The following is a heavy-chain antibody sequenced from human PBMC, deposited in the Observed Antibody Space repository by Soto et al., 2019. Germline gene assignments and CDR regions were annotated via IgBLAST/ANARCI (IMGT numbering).Heavy chain of an antibody. D-gene: IGHD5-18*01. CDR2: INHSGST. V-gene: IGHV4-39*07. Sequence: SETLSLTCTVSGGSISSGGYYWSWIRQHPGKGLEWIGEINHSGSTNYNPSLKSRVTISVDTSKNQFSLKLSSVTAADTAVYYCARARGLRSYSYGRTDYYYYGMDVWGQGTTVTVSS. CDR3: ARARGLRSYSYGRTDYYYYGMDV. J-gene: IGHJ6*02. CDR1: GGSISSGGYY.